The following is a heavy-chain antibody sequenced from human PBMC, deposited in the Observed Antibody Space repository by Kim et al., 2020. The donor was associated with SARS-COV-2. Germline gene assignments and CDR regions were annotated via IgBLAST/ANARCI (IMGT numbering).Heavy chain of an antibody. D-gene: IGHD3-3*01. CDR2: IYYSGST. J-gene: IGHJ6*02. CDR1: GGSISSYY. CDR3: ARFQHDFWSGFYRFDYYYGMDV. V-gene: IGHV4-59*01. Sequence: SETLSLTCTVSGGSISSYYWSWIRQPPGKGLEWIGYIYYSGSTNYNSSLKSRVTISVDTSKNQFSLNLSSVTAADTAVYYCARFQHDFWSGFYRFDYYYGMDVWGQGTTVTVSS.